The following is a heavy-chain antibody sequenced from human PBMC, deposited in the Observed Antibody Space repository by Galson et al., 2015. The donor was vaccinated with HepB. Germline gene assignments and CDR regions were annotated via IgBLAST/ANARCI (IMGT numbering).Heavy chain of an antibody. CDR1: GYTFTGYY. CDR3: ARDHIAVAGTSAFDI. Sequence: SVTVSCKASGYTFTGYYMHWVRQAPGRGLEWMGWINPNSGGTNYAQKFQGRVTMTRDTSISTAYMELSRLRSDDTAVYYCARDHIAVAGTSAFDIWGQGTMVTVSS. J-gene: IGHJ3*02. D-gene: IGHD6-19*01. V-gene: IGHV1-2*02. CDR2: INPNSGGT.